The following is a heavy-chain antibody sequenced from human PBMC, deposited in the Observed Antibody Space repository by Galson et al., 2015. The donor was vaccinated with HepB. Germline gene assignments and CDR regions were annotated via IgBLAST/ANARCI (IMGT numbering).Heavy chain of an antibody. V-gene: IGHV3-49*04. CDR2: IRSKAYGGTT. CDR3: SGGYYYVPTSQYDY. Sequence: SLRLSCAASGFTFGDYAMSWVRQAPGKGLEWVGFIRSKAYGGTTEYAASVKGRFTISRDDSKSIAYLQMNSLKTEDTAVYYCSGGYYYVPTSQYDYWGQGTLVTVSS. D-gene: IGHD3-22*01. CDR1: GFTFGDYA. J-gene: IGHJ4*02.